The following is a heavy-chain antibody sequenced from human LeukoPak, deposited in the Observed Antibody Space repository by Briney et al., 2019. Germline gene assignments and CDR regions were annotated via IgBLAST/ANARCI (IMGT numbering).Heavy chain of an antibody. J-gene: IGHJ6*02. CDR3: ARLCGGDCFYYYGMDV. V-gene: IGHV1-2*02. CDR2: INPNSGGT. D-gene: IGHD2-21*02. Sequence: ASVKVSCKASGYTFTGYYMHWVRQAPGQGLEWMGWINPNSGGTNYAQKFQGRVTMTRDTSISTAYMELSRLRSDDTAVYYCARLCGGDCFYYYGMDVWGQGTTVTGSS. CDR1: GYTFTGYY.